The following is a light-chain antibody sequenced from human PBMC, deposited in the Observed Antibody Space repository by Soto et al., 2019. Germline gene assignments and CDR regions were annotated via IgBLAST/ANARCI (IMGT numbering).Light chain of an antibody. CDR2: VNSDGSH. CDR3: QTWGTGIVV. J-gene: IGLJ2*01. CDR1: SGHRNYS. Sequence: QSVLTQSPSASASLGTSVKLTCTLSSGHRNYSIAWHQQQPEKGPRFLMKVNSDGSHSKGDGIPDRFSGSSSGAERYLTISRLQSEDEADYYCQTWGTGIVVFGGGTKLTVL. V-gene: IGLV4-69*01.